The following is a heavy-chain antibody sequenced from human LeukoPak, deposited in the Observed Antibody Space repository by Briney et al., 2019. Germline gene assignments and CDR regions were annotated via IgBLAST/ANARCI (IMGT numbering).Heavy chain of an antibody. D-gene: IGHD4-11*01. CDR1: GFTFSSYE. J-gene: IGHJ5*02. Sequence: QPGGSLRLSCAASGFTFSSYEMNWVRQAPGKGLEWVSFITSSGNTMYYADSVKGRFTISRDNAKNSLYPQMNSLRADDTAVYYCARLRSKYWFDPWGQGTLVTVSS. CDR3: ARLRSKYWFDP. V-gene: IGHV3-48*03. CDR2: ITSSGNTM.